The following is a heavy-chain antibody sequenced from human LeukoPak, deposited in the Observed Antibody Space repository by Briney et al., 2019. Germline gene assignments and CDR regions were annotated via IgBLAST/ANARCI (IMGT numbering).Heavy chain of an antibody. D-gene: IGHD4-17*01. Sequence: GGSLRLSCAASGFTFISHWMSWVRQAPGKGLEWVANINQDGSEKYYVDSVKGRFTISRDNAKNSLYLQMNSLRAEDTAVYYCAKDSRNGDPFDYWGQGTLVAVSS. CDR2: INQDGSEK. CDR1: GFTFISHW. V-gene: IGHV3-7*01. CDR3: AKDSRNGDPFDY. J-gene: IGHJ4*02.